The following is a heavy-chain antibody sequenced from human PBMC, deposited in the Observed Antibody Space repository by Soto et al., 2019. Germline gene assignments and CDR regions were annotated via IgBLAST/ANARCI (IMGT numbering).Heavy chain of an antibody. J-gene: IGHJ6*02. CDR3: AREGPRPYYYYGMDV. V-gene: IGHV1-18*01. CDR1: GYTFSMSG. CDR2: ISGYNGNP. Sequence: QVQLVQSGAEVKKPGASVKVSCKSSGYTFSMSGISWVRQAPGQGLEWMGWISGYNGNPNYEQKSQDIVTMTTDTSTDAAYMELRSLWSDDTAVYYCAREGPRPYYYYGMDVWGQGTTVTVSS.